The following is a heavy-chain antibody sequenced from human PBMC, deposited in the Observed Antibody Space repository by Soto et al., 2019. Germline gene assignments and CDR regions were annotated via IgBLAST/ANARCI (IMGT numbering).Heavy chain of an antibody. D-gene: IGHD4-17*01. CDR1: GGSISSSSYY. CDR2: IYYSGST. CDR3: ARLRDDGDYHYFDY. J-gene: IGHJ4*02. V-gene: IGHV4-39*01. Sequence: QLQLQESGPGLVKPSETLSLTCTVSGGSISSSSYYWGWIRQPPGKGLEWIGSIYYSGSTYYNPSLKSRVTISVDTSKNQFSLKLSSVTAADTAVYYCARLRDDGDYHYFDYWGQGTLVTVSS.